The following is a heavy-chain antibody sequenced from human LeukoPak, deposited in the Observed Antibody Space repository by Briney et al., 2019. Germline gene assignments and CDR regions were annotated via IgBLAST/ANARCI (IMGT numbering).Heavy chain of an antibody. CDR1: GFTFSSYA. D-gene: IGHD1-26*01. J-gene: IGHJ4*02. CDR3: AKAGGSSRSEYYFDY. Sequence: GGPLRLSCAASGFTFSSYAMSWVRQAPGKGLEWVSAISGSGGSTYYADSVRGRFTISRDNSKNTLYLQMNSLRAEDTAVYYCAKAGGSSRSEYYFDYWGQGTLVTVSS. CDR2: ISGSGGST. V-gene: IGHV3-23*01.